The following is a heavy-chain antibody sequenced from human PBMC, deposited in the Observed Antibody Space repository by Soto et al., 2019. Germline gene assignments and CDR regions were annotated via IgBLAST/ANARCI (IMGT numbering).Heavy chain of an antibody. CDR1: GYTFTNYA. Sequence: GASVKFCCTASGYTFTNYAMHWVRHAPGQGPEWMGRINADGGSIHYSQKFQGRVTMTRDTSTNTVYVELKSLRSDETAVYYCARGGPDLATIGTFDSWGQGSLVTVSS. V-gene: IGHV1-3*01. D-gene: IGHD5-12*01. J-gene: IGHJ4*02. CDR2: INADGGSI. CDR3: ARGGPDLATIGTFDS.